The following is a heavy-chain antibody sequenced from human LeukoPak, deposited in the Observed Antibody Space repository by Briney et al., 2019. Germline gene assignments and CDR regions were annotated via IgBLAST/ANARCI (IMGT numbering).Heavy chain of an antibody. Sequence: SETLSLTCTVSGGSVSSGSYYWSWIRQPPGKGLEWIGYIYYSGSTNYNPSLKSRVTISVDTSKNQFSLKLSSVTAADTAVYHCARDFTIRQGGSGSYPLQYYYGMDVWGQGTTVTVSS. J-gene: IGHJ6*02. CDR2: IYYSGST. D-gene: IGHD3-10*01. CDR3: ARDFTIRQGGSGSYPLQYYYGMDV. CDR1: GGSVSSGSYY. V-gene: IGHV4-61*01.